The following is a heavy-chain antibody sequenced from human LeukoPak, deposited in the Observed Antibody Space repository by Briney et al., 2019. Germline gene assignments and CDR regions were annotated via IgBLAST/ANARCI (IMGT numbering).Heavy chain of an antibody. CDR2: IIPIFGTA. J-gene: IGHJ3*02. Sequence: GASVKVSCKASGGTFSSYAISWVRQAPGQGLEWMGGIIPIFGTANYAQKFQGRVTITADESTSTAYMELSSLRSEDTAVYYCASDCSSTSCHDAFDIWGQGTMVTVSS. CDR3: ASDCSSTSCHDAFDI. V-gene: IGHV1-69*13. D-gene: IGHD2-2*01. CDR1: GGTFSSYA.